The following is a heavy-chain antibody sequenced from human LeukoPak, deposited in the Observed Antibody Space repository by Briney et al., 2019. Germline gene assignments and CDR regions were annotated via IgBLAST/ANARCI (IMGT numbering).Heavy chain of an antibody. CDR3: ARHGYCSSTSWRWFDP. V-gene: IGHV4-59*12. D-gene: IGHD2-2*01. Sequence: SETLSLTCTVSGGSISSYYWSWIRQPPGKGLEWIGYIYYSGSTNYNPSLKNRVTMSVDTSKNQFSLKLSSVTAADTAVYYCARHGYCSSTSWRWFDPWGQGTLVTVSS. CDR1: GGSISSYY. J-gene: IGHJ5*02. CDR2: IYYSGST.